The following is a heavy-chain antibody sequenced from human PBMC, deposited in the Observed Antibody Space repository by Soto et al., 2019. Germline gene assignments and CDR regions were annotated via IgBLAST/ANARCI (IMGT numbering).Heavy chain of an antibody. CDR2: IYWDDDK. J-gene: IGHJ4*02. D-gene: IGHD3-16*01. Sequence: QITLKESGPTLVRPTQTLTLTCTVSGFSLDTWGVGVGWIRQPPGKAPEWLALIYWDDDKRYSPSLKNRLTITKDTSTNQVVLTVTNMDPVDKVTYYGARALCSWGAYYFDHWGQGTLVTVSS. CDR3: ARALCSWGAYYFDH. CDR1: GFSLDTWGVG. V-gene: IGHV2-5*02.